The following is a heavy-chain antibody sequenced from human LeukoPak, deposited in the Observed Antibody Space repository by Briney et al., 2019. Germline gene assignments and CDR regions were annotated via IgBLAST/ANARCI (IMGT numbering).Heavy chain of an antibody. CDR3: ASDYYYYMDV. J-gene: IGHJ6*03. V-gene: IGHV3-48*03. CDR1: GFPFGSYE. Sequence: PGGSLRLSCAASGFPFGSYEMNWVRQAPGKGLEWVSYISSSGTTTYYADSVKGRFTISRDNAKNSLYLQMNSLRAEDTAVYYCASDYYYYMDVWGKGTTVTISS. CDR2: ISSSGTTT.